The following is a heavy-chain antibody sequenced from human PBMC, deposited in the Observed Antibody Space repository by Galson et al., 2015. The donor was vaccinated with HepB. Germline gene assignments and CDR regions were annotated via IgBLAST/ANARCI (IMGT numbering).Heavy chain of an antibody. CDR3: ARVRVGIAAAGTFHYYYGMDV. Sequence: CAISGDSVSSNSAAWNWIRQSPSRGLEWLGRTYYRSKWYNDYAVSVKSRITINPDTSKNQFSLQLNSVTPEDTAVYYCARVRVGIAAAGTFHYYYGMDVWGQGTTVTVSS. J-gene: IGHJ6*02. V-gene: IGHV6-1*01. CDR1: GDSVSSNSAA. D-gene: IGHD6-13*01. CDR2: TYYRSKWYN.